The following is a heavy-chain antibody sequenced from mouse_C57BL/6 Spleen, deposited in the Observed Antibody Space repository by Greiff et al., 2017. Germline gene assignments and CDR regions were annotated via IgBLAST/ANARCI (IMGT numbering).Heavy chain of an antibody. CDR1: GFTFSAYG. D-gene: IGHD4-1*01. V-gene: IGHV5-17*01. Sequence: EVHLVESGGGLVKPGGSLKLSCEASGFTFSAYGMHWVRQAPGKGLEWVAYISSGSSTIYYADTVKGRFTISRDNAKNTLCLLMTSLRAEDTAMYYCARELTGDYWGQGTTLTVSS. CDR2: ISSGSSTI. J-gene: IGHJ2*01. CDR3: ARELTGDY.